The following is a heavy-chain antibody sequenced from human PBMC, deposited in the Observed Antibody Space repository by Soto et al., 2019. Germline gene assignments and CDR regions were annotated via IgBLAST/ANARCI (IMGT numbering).Heavy chain of an antibody. CDR2: ISYDGVNK. Sequence: GGSLRLSCTAPGFTFSSHAMHWVRQAPGKGLEWVAVISYDGVNKYYADSVKGRFTISRDNSKNTLYLQTNSLRAEDTAVYYCAKSVYNWNDGFFDYWGQGTLVTVSS. CDR1: GFTFSSHA. D-gene: IGHD1-1*01. J-gene: IGHJ4*02. CDR3: AKSVYNWNDGFFDY. V-gene: IGHV3-30*18.